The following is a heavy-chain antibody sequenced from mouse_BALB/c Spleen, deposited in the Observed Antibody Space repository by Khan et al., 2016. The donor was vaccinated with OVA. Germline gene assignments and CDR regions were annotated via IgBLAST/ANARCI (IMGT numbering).Heavy chain of an antibody. D-gene: IGHD1-1*01. CDR2: ISSGGDYI. V-gene: IGHV5-9-3*01. Sequence: EVELVESGGDLVKPGGSLKLSCSASGFTFSTFAMSWVRQTPEKSLEWVATISSGGDYIYYPDSVKGRFTISRDNAKNTLYLQMSSLRSEDTALYYFARHNYGPFAYWGQGTLVTVSA. CDR1: GFTFSTFA. J-gene: IGHJ3*01. CDR3: ARHNYGPFAY.